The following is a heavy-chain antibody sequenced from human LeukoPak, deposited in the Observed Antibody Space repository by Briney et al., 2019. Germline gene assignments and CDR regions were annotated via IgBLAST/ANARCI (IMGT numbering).Heavy chain of an antibody. V-gene: IGHV3-30*18. J-gene: IGHJ4*02. Sequence: SGGSLRLSCAASGFTFSNFGMHWVRQAPGKGLEWVAVISYDGSNKYYADSVKGRFTISRDNSKNTLYLQMNSLRAEDTAVYYCAKNDQQWLVLFDYWGQGTLVTVSS. CDR2: ISYDGSNK. CDR1: GFTFSNFG. CDR3: AKNDQQWLVLFDY. D-gene: IGHD6-19*01.